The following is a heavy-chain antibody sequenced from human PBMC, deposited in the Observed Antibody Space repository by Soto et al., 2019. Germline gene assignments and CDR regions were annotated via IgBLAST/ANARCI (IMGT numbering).Heavy chain of an antibody. D-gene: IGHD3-3*01. CDR3: ASDRPAILADVSWLEF. Sequence: QLVQSGGGVVQPGRSLTLSCEGSGFNFASHGMHWVRQAPGKGLEWVAVISYDGSNKYYGDYVKGRFTISRDNYKNAVYLQVNSLRPEDTALYYCASDRPAILADVSWLEFWGQGTLVTVSS. V-gene: IGHV3-30*03. J-gene: IGHJ4*02. CDR1: GFNFASHG. CDR2: ISYDGSNK.